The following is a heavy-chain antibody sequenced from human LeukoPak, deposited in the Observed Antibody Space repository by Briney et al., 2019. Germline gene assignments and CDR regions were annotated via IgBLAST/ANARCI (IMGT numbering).Heavy chain of an antibody. J-gene: IGHJ5*02. CDR3: AKDKELYSSSWNWFDP. CDR1: GFTVSSNY. CDR2: ISVSGNT. D-gene: IGHD6-13*01. V-gene: IGHV3-66*03. Sequence: PGGSLRLSCAASGFTVSSNYMSWVRQAPGKGLEWVSAISVSGNTYHADSVKGRFTISRDNSKNTLYLQMNSLRAEDTAVYYCAKDKELYSSSWNWFDPWGQGTLVTVSS.